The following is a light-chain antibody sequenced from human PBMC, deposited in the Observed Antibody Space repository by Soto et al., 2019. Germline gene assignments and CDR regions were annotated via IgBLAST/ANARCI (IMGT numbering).Light chain of an antibody. CDR2: GAS. Sequence: EIVLTQSPGTLSLSPGERATLSCRASQSVSSAYLAWYQQKPGQAPRLLISGASSRATGIPDRFSGSGSGTDCSLTISGLEPEDFAVYYCQQYGGSVPITFGQGTRLDIK. CDR1: QSVSSAY. V-gene: IGKV3-20*01. CDR3: QQYGGSVPIT. J-gene: IGKJ5*01.